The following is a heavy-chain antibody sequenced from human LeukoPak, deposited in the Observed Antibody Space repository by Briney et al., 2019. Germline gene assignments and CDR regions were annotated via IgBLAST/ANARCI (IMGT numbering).Heavy chain of an antibody. J-gene: IGHJ4*02. D-gene: IGHD3-3*01. CDR1: GFTFSSYS. Sequence: TGGSLRLSCAASGFTFSSYSMNWVRQAPGKGLEWVSSISSSSSYIYYADSVKGRFTISRDNAKNSLYLQMGSLRAEDTAVYYCATDRGWRTSGYYLYYFEYWGQGTLVTFSS. CDR2: ISSSSSYI. V-gene: IGHV3-21*01. CDR3: ATDRGWRTSGYYLYYFEY.